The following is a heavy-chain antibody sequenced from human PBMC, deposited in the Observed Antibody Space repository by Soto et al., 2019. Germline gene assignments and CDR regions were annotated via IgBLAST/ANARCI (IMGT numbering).Heavy chain of an antibody. V-gene: IGHV1-69*13. CDR3: ARVRDYGDYQDYNYYGMDV. J-gene: IGHJ6*02. CDR2: IIPIFGTA. CDR1: GGTFSSYA. D-gene: IGHD4-17*01. Sequence: GASVKVSCKASGGTFSSYAISWVRQAPGQGLEWMGGIIPIFGTANYAQKFQGRFTITADDSTSTAYMELSSLIFEDTAFFYCARVRDYGDYQDYNYYGMDVWGQGTTVTVSS.